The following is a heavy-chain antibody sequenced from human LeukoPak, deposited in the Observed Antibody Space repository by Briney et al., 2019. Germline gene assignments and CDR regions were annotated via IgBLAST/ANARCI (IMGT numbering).Heavy chain of an antibody. CDR3: ARGFPNYYGSGSEFDY. Sequence: ASVKVSCKASGYTFTSYGISWVRQAPGQGLEWMGWISAYNGNTNYAQKLQGRVTMTTDTSTSTAYMELSSLRSEDTAVYYCARGFPNYYGSGSEFDYWGQGTLVTVSS. D-gene: IGHD3-10*01. J-gene: IGHJ4*02. CDR1: GYTFTSYG. CDR2: ISAYNGNT. V-gene: IGHV1-18*01.